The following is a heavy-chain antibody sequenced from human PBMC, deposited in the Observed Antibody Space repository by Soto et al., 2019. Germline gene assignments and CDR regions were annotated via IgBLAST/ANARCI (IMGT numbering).Heavy chain of an antibody. D-gene: IGHD3-16*01. CDR2: IYYTGNT. CDR3: AREKTGDLTFFDS. CDR1: GGSVSSGSYF. V-gene: IGHV4-61*01. Sequence: SETLSLTCTVSGGSVSSGSYFWSWIRQPPGKGLEWLGYIYYTGNTNYNPSLKSRLTISVDSSKNQFSLKLSSVTAADTAVYYCAREKTGDLTFFDSWGQGTLVTV. J-gene: IGHJ4*02.